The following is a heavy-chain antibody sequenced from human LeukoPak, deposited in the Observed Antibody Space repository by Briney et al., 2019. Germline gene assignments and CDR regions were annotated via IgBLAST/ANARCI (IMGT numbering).Heavy chain of an antibody. D-gene: IGHD6-13*01. CDR1: GYTFTSYY. V-gene: IGHV1-46*01. CDR2: INPSGGST. CDR3: ARDESSSSWSPDAFDI. Sequence: VSVKVSCKASGYTFTSYYMHWVRQAPGQGLEWMGIINPSGGSTSYAQKLQGRVTMTTDTSTSTAYMELRSLRSDDTAVYYCARDESSSSWSPDAFDIWGQGTMVTVSS. J-gene: IGHJ3*02.